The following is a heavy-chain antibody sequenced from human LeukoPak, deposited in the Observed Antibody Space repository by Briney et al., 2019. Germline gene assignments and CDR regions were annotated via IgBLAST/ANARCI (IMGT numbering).Heavy chain of an antibody. CDR3: ARVCYGSGAYYFDY. Sequence: SETLSLTCTVSGGSISSYYWSWIRQPPGKGLEWIGEINHSGSTNYNPSLKSRVTISVDTSKNQFSLKLSSVTAADTAVYYCARVCYGSGAYYFDYWGQGTLVTVSS. J-gene: IGHJ4*02. D-gene: IGHD3-10*01. V-gene: IGHV4-34*01. CDR1: GGSISSYY. CDR2: INHSGST.